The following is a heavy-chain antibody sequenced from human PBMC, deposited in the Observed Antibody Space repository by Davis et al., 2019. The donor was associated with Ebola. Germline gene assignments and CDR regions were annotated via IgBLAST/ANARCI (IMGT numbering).Heavy chain of an antibody. Sequence: GESLKISCAASGFTFSSYEMNWVRQAPGKGLEWVSYISSSGSTIYYADSVKGRFTISRDNAKNSLYLQMNSLRAEDTAVYYCARDLNPAYYDFWSGYLWFGPWGQGTLVTVSS. V-gene: IGHV3-48*03. CDR1: GFTFSSYE. D-gene: IGHD3-3*01. CDR2: ISSSGSTI. CDR3: ARDLNPAYYDFWSGYLWFGP. J-gene: IGHJ5*02.